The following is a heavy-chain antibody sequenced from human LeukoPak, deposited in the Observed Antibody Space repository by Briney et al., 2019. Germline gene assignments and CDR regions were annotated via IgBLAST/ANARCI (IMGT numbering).Heavy chain of an antibody. CDR2: IIPIFGTA. Sequence: SVKVSCKASGGTFSSYAISWVRQAPGQGLEWMGGIIPIFGTANYAQKFQGRVTITADESTSTAYMELSSLRSEDTAVYYCARGLVMVRGVNYYFDYWGQGTLVTVSS. J-gene: IGHJ4*02. V-gene: IGHV1-69*13. D-gene: IGHD3-10*01. CDR1: GGTFSSYA. CDR3: ARGLVMVRGVNYYFDY.